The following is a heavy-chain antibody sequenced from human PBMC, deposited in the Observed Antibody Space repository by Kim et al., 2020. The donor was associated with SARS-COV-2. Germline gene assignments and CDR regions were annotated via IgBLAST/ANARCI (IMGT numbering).Heavy chain of an antibody. CDR2: ISYDGTIQ. D-gene: IGHD2-2*01. CDR1: GLTFRNYG. J-gene: IGHJ5*02. Sequence: GGSLRLSCAASGLTFRNYGMHWVRQAPGKGLEWVADISYDGTIQYYGDSVEGRFTISRDNSKNTLYLPMNSLRLEDTAVYYCAKGSIAVVSGGKMCLDPWGQGNPVTVSS. CDR3: AKGSIAVVSGGKMCLDP. V-gene: IGHV3-30*18.